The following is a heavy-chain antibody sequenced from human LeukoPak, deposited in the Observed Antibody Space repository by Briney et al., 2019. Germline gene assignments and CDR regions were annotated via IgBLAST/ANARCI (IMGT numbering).Heavy chain of an antibody. CDR1: GFTFSTSA. CDR3: ASQAPGYSYGLDY. V-gene: IGHV3-23*01. CDR2: IRISDGNT. D-gene: IGHD5-18*01. Sequence: GGSLRLSCATSGFTFSTSAMTWVRQAPGKGLEWVSSIRISDGNTYYADSVKGRFTISRDNSKNTLYLQMNSLRAEDTAVYYCASQAPGYSYGLDYWGQGTLVTVSS. J-gene: IGHJ4*02.